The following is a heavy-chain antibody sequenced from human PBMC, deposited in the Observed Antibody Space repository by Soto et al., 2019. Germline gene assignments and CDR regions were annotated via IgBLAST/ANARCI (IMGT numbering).Heavy chain of an antibody. D-gene: IGHD1-26*01. V-gene: IGHV3-23*01. J-gene: IGHJ4*02. Sequence: EVKLLESRGGLVQPGGSLRLSCAASGFTFSSYAMSWVRQAPGKGLEWVSVISGSGDSTYYADSVKGRFTISRDNSKNTLYLQMNSLRAEDTAVYYCARRGSGSYYDYWGQGTLVTVSS. CDR3: ARRGSGSYYDY. CDR1: GFTFSSYA. CDR2: ISGSGDST.